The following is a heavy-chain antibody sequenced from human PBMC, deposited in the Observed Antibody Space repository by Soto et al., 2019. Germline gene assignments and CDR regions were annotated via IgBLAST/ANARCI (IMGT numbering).Heavy chain of an antibody. CDR2: ISAHNGNT. V-gene: IGHV1-18*01. Sequence: QIHLVQSGAEVKKPGASVKVSCKGSGYGFTTYGITWVRQAPGQGLEWMAWISAHNGNTNYAQKLQGRVTVTRDTSTRTAYMELRSLRSDATAVYYCARGRYGDYWGQGALVTLSS. CDR1: GYGFTTYG. D-gene: IGHD1-1*01. J-gene: IGHJ4*02. CDR3: ARGRYGDY.